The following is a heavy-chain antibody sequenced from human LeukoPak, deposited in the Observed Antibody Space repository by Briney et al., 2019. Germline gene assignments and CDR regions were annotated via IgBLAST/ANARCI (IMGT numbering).Heavy chain of an antibody. V-gene: IGHV4-59*01. CDR3: ARGRGYYDSRSVAFDI. CDR1: DGSISSYY. J-gene: IGHJ3*02. D-gene: IGHD3-22*01. CDR2: SYYSGST. Sequence: SETLSLTCTVSDGSISSYYWSWIRQPPGKGLEWIGYSYYSGSTNYNPSLKSRVTISVDTSKNQFSLKLSSVTAADTAVYYCARGRGYYDSRSVAFDIWGQGTMVTVSS.